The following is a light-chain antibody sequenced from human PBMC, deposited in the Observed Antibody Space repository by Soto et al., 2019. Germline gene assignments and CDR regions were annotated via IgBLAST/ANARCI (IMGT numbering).Light chain of an antibody. CDR1: QSVSSN. Sequence: EIVITQSPATLSVSPVERATLSCRASQSVSSNLGWYQQKPGQAPRLLIYGASTRATGVPARFSGSGSGTEFTLTISSLQSEDFAVYYCQQYNDWPPRYTFGQGTKVDIK. V-gene: IGKV3-15*01. CDR3: QQYNDWPPRYT. CDR2: GAS. J-gene: IGKJ2*01.